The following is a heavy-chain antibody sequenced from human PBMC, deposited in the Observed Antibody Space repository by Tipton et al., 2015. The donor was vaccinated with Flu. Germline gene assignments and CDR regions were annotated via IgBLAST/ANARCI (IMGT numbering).Heavy chain of an antibody. CDR1: GYSISSGYY. CDR2: IYYSGST. D-gene: IGHD5-12*01. V-gene: IGHV4-38-2*02. Sequence: TLSLTCTVSGYSISSGYYWGWIRQPPGKGLEWIGYIYYSGSTYYNPSLKSRVTISVDTSKNQFSLKLSSVTAADTAVYHRARDVATTVVEPGYYFDYWGQGTLVTVSS. CDR3: ARDVATTVVEPGYYFDY. J-gene: IGHJ4*02.